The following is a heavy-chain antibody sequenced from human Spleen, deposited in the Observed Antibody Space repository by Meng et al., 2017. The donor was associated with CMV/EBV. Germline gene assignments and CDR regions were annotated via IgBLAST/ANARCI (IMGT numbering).Heavy chain of an antibody. D-gene: IGHD3-3*01. Sequence: GESLKISCAASGFIFSSYAMSWVRQAPGKGLEWVSLINSDSSRTHYADSVKGRFTISRDNSENTVYLQMNSLRVDDTAVYYCARVLPLYYDFWSGPFDYWGQGALVTVSS. CDR2: INSDSSRT. V-gene: IGHV3-23*03. CDR3: ARVLPLYYDFWSGPFDY. CDR1: GFIFSSYA. J-gene: IGHJ4*02.